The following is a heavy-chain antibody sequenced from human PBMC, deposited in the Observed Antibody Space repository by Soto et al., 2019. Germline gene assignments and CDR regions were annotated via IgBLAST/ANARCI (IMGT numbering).Heavy chain of an antibody. V-gene: IGHV3-30*18. J-gene: IGHJ4*02. CDR2: ISYDGSNK. CDR1: GFTFISYG. CDR3: AKGPSAVTVDY. D-gene: IGHD6-25*01. Sequence: WGSLRLSCAASGFTFISYGIHFFRQAPGKWLEWVAVISYDGSNKYYADSVKGRFTISRDNSKNTLYLQMNSLRAEDTAVYYCAKGPSAVTVDYWGQGTLVTVSS.